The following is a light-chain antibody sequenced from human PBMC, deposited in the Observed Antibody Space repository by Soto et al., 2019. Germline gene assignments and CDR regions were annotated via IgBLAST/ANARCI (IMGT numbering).Light chain of an antibody. CDR2: EVS. J-gene: IGLJ3*02. CDR1: SSDVGSYNR. V-gene: IGLV2-18*02. Sequence: QSALTQPPSVSGSPGQSVTISCTRTSSDVGSYNRVSWYQQPPGTAPKLMIYEVSNRPSGVPDRFSGSKSGNTASLTISGLQAEDEADYYCSSYTNSDSWVFGGGTKLTVL. CDR3: SSYTNSDSWV.